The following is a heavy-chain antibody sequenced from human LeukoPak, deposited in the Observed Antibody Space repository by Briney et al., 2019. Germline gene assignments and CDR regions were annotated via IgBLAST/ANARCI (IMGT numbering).Heavy chain of an antibody. CDR3: ARAGGPGTVDY. V-gene: IGHV3-7*03. CDR1: GFTLSDYW. J-gene: IGHJ4*02. Sequence: GGSLRLSCEASGFTLSDYWMSWVRQAPGKGLEWVANINHDGRETYYVDSVKGRFTISRDNAKNSLFLQMNSLRVEDTAVYYCARAGGPGTVDYWGQGTLLTVSS. CDR2: INHDGRET. D-gene: IGHD1-26*01.